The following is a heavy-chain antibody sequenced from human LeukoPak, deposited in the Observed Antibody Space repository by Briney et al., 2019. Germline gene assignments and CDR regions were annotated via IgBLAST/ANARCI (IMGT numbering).Heavy chain of an antibody. V-gene: IGHV3-43*01. Sequence: GGSLRLSCAASGFTFDDYTVHWVRQAPGKGLEWVSLISWDGGSTYYADSVKGRFTISRDNSKNSLYLQMNSLRTEDTALYYCAKGFGGSEIEYYFDYWGQGTLVTVSS. CDR3: AKGFGGSEIEYYFDY. D-gene: IGHD3-10*01. CDR2: ISWDGGST. J-gene: IGHJ4*02. CDR1: GFTFDDYT.